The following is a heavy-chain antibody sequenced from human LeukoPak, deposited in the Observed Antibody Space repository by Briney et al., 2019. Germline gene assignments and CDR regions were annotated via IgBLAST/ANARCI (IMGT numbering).Heavy chain of an antibody. Sequence: SETLSLTCSVSGGSIRSYYWSWIRQPPGMGLEWIGYIHYSGSASYNPSIKSRVTISVDPSKNLLSLKLASVTAADTGVYYCARLTMPTGPGDYWGQGTLVTVSS. J-gene: IGHJ4*02. V-gene: IGHV4-59*08. CDR1: GGSIRSYY. CDR2: IHYSGSA. CDR3: ARLTMPTGPGDY. D-gene: IGHD4/OR15-4a*01.